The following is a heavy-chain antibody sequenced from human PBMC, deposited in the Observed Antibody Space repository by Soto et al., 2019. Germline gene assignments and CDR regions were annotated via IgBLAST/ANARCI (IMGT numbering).Heavy chain of an antibody. D-gene: IGHD4-17*01. Sequence: GGSLRLSCAASGFNLSSYSMNWVRQAPGKGLEWVSYIRSSTSTIYYADSVKGRFTISRDNSKNTLYLQMNSLRAEDTAVYYCAREGDYDDYYYYMDVWGKGTTVTVSS. V-gene: IGHV3-48*01. CDR2: IRSSTSTI. J-gene: IGHJ6*03. CDR3: AREGDYDDYYYYMDV. CDR1: GFNLSSYS.